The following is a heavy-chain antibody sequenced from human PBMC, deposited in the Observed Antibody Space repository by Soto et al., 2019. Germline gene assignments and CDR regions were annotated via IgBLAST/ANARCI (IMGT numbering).Heavy chain of an antibody. Sequence: GWSLRLSCAASGFTFSHYAMHWVRQPPGKGPEWVALISYDGDNMYFTDTVRGRFTIARPNSKTAAFPGRNKLILDDTTTYCCVRFASDCSNAFDLWGQGTLVTVS. CDR1: GFTFSHYA. V-gene: IGHV3-30-3*01. CDR2: ISYDGDNM. J-gene: IGHJ5*02. CDR3: VRFASDCSNAFDL. D-gene: IGHD2-21*01.